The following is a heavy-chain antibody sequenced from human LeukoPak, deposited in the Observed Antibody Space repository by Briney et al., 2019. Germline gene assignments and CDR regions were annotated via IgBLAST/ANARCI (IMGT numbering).Heavy chain of an antibody. Sequence: GGSLRLSCAASGFTFSSYAMHWVRQAPGKGLEWVAVISHDGSKEHYADSVKGRFTIARDNSKSTLYLQMNSLRAEDTAVYYCARDFELSHWGQGTLVTVSS. CDR3: ARDFELSH. CDR1: GFTFSSYA. V-gene: IGHV3-30-3*01. D-gene: IGHD3-16*02. J-gene: IGHJ4*02. CDR2: ISHDGSKE.